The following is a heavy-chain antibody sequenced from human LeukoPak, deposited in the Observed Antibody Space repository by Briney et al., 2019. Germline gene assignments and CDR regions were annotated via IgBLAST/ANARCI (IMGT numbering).Heavy chain of an antibody. CDR2: IYPGDSDT. Sequence: GESLKISCKGSGYSFTSYWIGWVRQMPGKGLEWMGIIYPGDSDTRYSPSFQAQVTISADKSLSTAYLQWSSLKASDTAMYYCARRGTTIFGVDPYYYYYYMDVWGKGTTVTVSS. D-gene: IGHD3-3*01. J-gene: IGHJ6*03. CDR1: GYSFTSYW. CDR3: ARRGTTIFGVDPYYYYYYMDV. V-gene: IGHV5-51*01.